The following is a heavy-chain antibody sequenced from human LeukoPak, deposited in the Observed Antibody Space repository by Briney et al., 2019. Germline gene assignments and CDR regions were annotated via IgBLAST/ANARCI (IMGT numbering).Heavy chain of an antibody. Sequence: PGGSLRLSCAASGFTFSSYAVSWVRQAPGKGLEWVSAISGGGGSTYYADSVKGRFTISRDNSKNTLYLQMSSLRAEDTAVYYCAKVPRRCCDYWGQGTLVTVSS. CDR3: AKVPRRCCDY. CDR1: GFTFSSYA. J-gene: IGHJ4*02. V-gene: IGHV3-23*01. CDR2: ISGGGGST.